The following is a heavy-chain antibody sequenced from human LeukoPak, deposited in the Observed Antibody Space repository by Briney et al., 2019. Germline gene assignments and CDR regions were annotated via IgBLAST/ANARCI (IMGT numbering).Heavy chain of an antibody. CDR2: ISGSGGST. J-gene: IGHJ3*02. D-gene: IGHD4-23*01. CDR3: AFLPTVVTPAAFVI. Sequence: PGPSLRLSCAVSGFTLSSYATSWVRQAPGKWRGWVSAISGSGGSTIYTESVKGRFTISRDNSKNTLYLQMNSLRAEDTAVYYCAFLPTVVTPAAFVIWGQGTMVTVSS. V-gene: IGHV3-23*01. CDR1: GFTLSSYA.